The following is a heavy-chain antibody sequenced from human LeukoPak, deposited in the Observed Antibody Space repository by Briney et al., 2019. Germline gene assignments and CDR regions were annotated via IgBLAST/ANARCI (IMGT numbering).Heavy chain of an antibody. CDR3: ARRNSGYDYDAFDI. J-gene: IGHJ3*02. CDR2: IYYSGST. V-gene: IGHV4-59*08. CDR1: GGSSSSYY. D-gene: IGHD5-12*01. Sequence: SETLSLTCTVSGGSSSSYYWSWSRQPPGKGLEWIGYIYYSGSTNSNPSLKRRVTISVDTSKNQFSLKLSSVTAADTAVYYCARRNSGYDYDAFDIWGQGTMVTVSS.